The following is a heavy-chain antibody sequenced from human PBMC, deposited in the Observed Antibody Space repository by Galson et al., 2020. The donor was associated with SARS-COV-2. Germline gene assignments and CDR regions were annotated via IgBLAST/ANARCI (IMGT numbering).Heavy chain of an antibody. V-gene: IGHV3-9*01. CDR2: ISWTSDII. D-gene: IGHD3-10*01. J-gene: IGHJ4*02. CDR3: AKDRRYGVDSYYPDFDY. CDR1: GFTFGDYA. Sequence: SLKISCAASGFTFGDYAIHWVRQAPGKGLEWVSGISWTSDIIVYADSVQGRFTVSRDNAKSSVYLQMNNLRTDDTAFYYCAKDRRYGVDSYYPDFDYWGQGTLVSVSS.